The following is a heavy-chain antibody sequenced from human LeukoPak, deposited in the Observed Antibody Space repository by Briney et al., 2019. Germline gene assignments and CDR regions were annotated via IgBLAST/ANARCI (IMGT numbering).Heavy chain of an antibody. Sequence: GGSLRLSCAASGFTFTTNAMSWVRQAPGKGLEWVSAVSGSGRDTYYAGSVKGRFTVSRDNSKNTVYLQMSSLRVEDTAVYFCAKELIIQPTGTVAFDIWGQGTMVTVSS. CDR1: GFTFTTNA. CDR2: VSGSGRDT. CDR3: AKELIIQPTGTVAFDI. V-gene: IGHV3-23*01. D-gene: IGHD1-1*01. J-gene: IGHJ3*02.